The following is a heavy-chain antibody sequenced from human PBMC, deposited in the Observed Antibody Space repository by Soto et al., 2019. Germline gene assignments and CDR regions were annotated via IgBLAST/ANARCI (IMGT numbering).Heavy chain of an antibody. CDR3: ARVAGPGAAYYGMDV. CDR2: IWYDGTNK. Sequence: QVQLVESGGGVVQPGRSLRLSCAASGFTFSTYGMHWVRQAPGKGLEWVAVIWYDGTNKYYADSVKGRFTISRDTSKNTLYLQMNSLRADDTALYYCARVAGPGAAYYGMDVWGQGTTVTVSS. V-gene: IGHV3-33*01. J-gene: IGHJ6*02. CDR1: GFTFSTYG. D-gene: IGHD1-26*01.